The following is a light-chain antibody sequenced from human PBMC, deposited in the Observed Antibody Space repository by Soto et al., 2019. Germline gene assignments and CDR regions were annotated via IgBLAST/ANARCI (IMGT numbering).Light chain of an antibody. CDR1: QSVSSN. J-gene: IGKJ1*01. V-gene: IGKV3-11*01. CDR2: RAS. CDR3: QQRSNW. Sequence: EIMLTQSPGTLSLSPGERATLSCRASQSVSSNLAWYQQKPGQAPRLLIYRASARATGIPARFSGSGSGTDFTLTISSLEPEDFAVYYCQQRSNWFGQGTKVDIK.